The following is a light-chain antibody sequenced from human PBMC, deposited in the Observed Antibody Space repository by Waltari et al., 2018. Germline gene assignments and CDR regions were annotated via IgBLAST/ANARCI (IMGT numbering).Light chain of an antibody. Sequence: DIVMTQSPDSLAVSLGERATINCKSSQSVLYSSNNKNYLAWYQQKPGQPPKLLIYWASTRESGVPDRFSGSGSGTDFTLTISSSQAEDVAVYYCQQYYSTPWTFGQGTKVEIK. CDR2: WAS. CDR1: QSVLYSSNNKNY. J-gene: IGKJ1*01. V-gene: IGKV4-1*01. CDR3: QQYYSTPWT.